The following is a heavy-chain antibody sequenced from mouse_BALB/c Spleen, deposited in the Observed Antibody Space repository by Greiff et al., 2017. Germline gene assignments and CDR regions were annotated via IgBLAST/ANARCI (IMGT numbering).Heavy chain of an antibody. CDR1: GYTFSSYW. J-gene: IGHJ3*01. Sequence: QVQLQQSGAELMKPGASVKISCKATGYTFSSYWIEWVKQRPGHGLEWIGEILPGSGSTNYNEKFKGKATFTADTSSNTAYMQLSSLTSEDSAVYYCAREHYYGSNPFAYWGQGTLVTVSA. CDR3: AREHYYGSNPFAY. V-gene: IGHV1-9*01. D-gene: IGHD1-1*01. CDR2: ILPGSGST.